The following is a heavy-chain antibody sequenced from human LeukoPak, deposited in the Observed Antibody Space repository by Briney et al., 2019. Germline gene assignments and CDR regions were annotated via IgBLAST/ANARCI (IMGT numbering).Heavy chain of an antibody. V-gene: IGHV3-7*01. CDR2: IKQDGSEK. D-gene: IGHD2-21*02. CDR3: ARAAMRVTAY. Sequence: GGYLRLSCAASGYTLSSYWLSWVRKAPGKGLEWVANIKQDGSEKYYVDSVKGRFTISRDNAKNSLYLRMNSLRAEDTAVYYCARAAMRVTAYWGQGTLVTVSS. J-gene: IGHJ4*02. CDR1: GYTLSSYW.